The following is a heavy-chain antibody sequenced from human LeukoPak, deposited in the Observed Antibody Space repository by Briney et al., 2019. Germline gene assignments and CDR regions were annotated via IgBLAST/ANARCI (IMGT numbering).Heavy chain of an antibody. D-gene: IGHD4/OR15-4a*01. J-gene: IGHJ4*02. Sequence: PSETLSLTCAVYGGSFSGYYWSWIRQPPGKGLGWIGEINHSGSTNYNPSLKSRVTISVDTSKNQLSLKLSSVTAADTAVYYCARVELTVDYWGQGTLVTASS. CDR2: INHSGST. CDR3: ARVELTVDY. CDR1: GGSFSGYY. V-gene: IGHV4-34*01.